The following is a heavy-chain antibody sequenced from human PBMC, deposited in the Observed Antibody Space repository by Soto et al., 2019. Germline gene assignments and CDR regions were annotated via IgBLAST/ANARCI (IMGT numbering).Heavy chain of an antibody. J-gene: IGHJ4*02. Sequence: EVQLVASGGGLVQPGRSLRLSCSDSGFTFGNFWIHWVRQAPGKGLEWVSHIGPDGTDIVYADSVKGRFIISRDNARNTVYLQMNSLRAEDTAVYYCARERGGMGYRQGEAFDYWGQGTLVTVSS. V-gene: IGHV3-74*03. CDR3: ARERGGMGYRQGEAFDY. CDR2: IGPDGTDI. CDR1: GFTFGNFW. D-gene: IGHD5-18*01.